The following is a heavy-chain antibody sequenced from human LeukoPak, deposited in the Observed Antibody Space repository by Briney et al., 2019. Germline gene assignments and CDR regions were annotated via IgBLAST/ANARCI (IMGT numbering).Heavy chain of an antibody. CDR3: ARYRVITNDYFVS. CDR1: GFTFGDYY. D-gene: IGHD3-16*01. Sequence: GGSLRLSCAAAGFTFGDYYMSWIRQAPGKGLEWVSYISNSGNTIKEADSVRGRFTISRDNAQNSLFLQMKSLRADDTAVYYCARYRVITNDYFVSWGQGTLVTVSS. V-gene: IGHV3-11*01. CDR2: ISNSGNTI. J-gene: IGHJ4*02.